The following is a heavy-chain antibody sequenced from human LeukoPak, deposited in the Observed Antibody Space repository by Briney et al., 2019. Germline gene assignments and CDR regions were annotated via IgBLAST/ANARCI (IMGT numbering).Heavy chain of an antibody. CDR2: MNSNTGNT. D-gene: IGHD3-22*01. Sequence: ASVKVSCKASEFTLTNFDINWVRQATGQGLEWMGWMNSNTGNTGYAQEFQGRVTMTRDTSIGTAYMELTNLRSEDTAVHYCARGRRGSSGPWSWYLDLWGRGTLVTASS. CDR3: ARGRRGSSGPWSWYLDL. J-gene: IGHJ2*01. CDR1: EFTLTNFD. V-gene: IGHV1-8*01.